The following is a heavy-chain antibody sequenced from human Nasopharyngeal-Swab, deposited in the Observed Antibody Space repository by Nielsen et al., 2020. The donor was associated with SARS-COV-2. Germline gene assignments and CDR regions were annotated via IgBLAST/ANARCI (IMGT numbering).Heavy chain of an antibody. CDR2: IYYSGST. D-gene: IGHD6-19*01. Sequence: SETLSLTCIVSGGSISSYYWSWIRQSPGKGLEWIGFIYYSGSTSFNPSLKSRVTISLDTSKNQFSLELSSVTAADTAVYYCASVDSSGWYYFDYWGQGTLVTVSS. CDR3: ASVDSSGWYYFDY. CDR1: GGSISSYY. V-gene: IGHV4-59*01. J-gene: IGHJ4*02.